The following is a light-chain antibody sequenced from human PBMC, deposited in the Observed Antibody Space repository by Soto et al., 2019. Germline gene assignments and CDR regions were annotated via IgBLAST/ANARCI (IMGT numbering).Light chain of an antibody. CDR2: KAS. CDR3: QQYNSYQIA. J-gene: IGKJ5*01. CDR1: QSISSW. Sequence: DIQMTQSPSTLSASVGDTVTITCRASQSISSWLAWYQQKPGKAPKLLIYKASNLDSRVPSRFRRSGSGTEFTLTISSLQPDDFATYYCQQYNSYQIAFGQGTRLEIK. V-gene: IGKV1-5*03.